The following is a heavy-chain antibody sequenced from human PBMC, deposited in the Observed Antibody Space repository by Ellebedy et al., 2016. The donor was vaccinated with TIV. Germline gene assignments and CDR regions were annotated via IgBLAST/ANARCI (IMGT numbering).Heavy chain of an antibody. CDR2: ISYDGSNK. V-gene: IGHV3-30*04. CDR1: GFPFDSYV. D-gene: IGHD5/OR15-5a*01. Sequence: GESLKISCAASGFPFDSYVMNWVRQAPGKGLEWVALISYDGSNKYFADSVQGRFTISRDNSQNKLYLLMNSLRGDDTAIYYCARALNHVDTVSTAPLDCWGQGTLVTVSS. CDR3: ARALNHVDTVSTAPLDC. J-gene: IGHJ4*02.